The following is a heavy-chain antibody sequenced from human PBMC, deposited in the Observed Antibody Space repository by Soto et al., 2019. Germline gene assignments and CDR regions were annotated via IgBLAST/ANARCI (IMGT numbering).Heavy chain of an antibody. J-gene: IGHJ5*02. V-gene: IGHV4-4*07. Sequence: SETLSLTCAFSCGSISSYYWSFIRHPAGKGLEWIGRIYTSGSTNYNPSLKSRVTMSVDTSKNQFSLKLSSVTAADMAVYYCARGYGSGSYYHKWFDPWGQGTLVTVSS. D-gene: IGHD3-10*01. CDR3: ARGYGSGSYYHKWFDP. CDR2: IYTSGST. CDR1: CGSISSYY.